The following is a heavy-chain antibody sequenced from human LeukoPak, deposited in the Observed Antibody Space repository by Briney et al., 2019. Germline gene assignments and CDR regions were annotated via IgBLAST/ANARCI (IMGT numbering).Heavy chain of an antibody. CDR1: GGSISSSNW. V-gene: IGHV4-4*02. CDR2: IYHSGST. CDR3: ARKFRYCSSTSCYTHFDY. Sequence: SETLSLTCAVSGGSISSSNWWSWVRQPPGKGLEWMGEIYHSGSTNYNPSLKSRVTISVDKSKNQFSLKLSSVTAADTAVYYCARKFRYCSSTSCYTHFDYWGQGTLVTVSS. D-gene: IGHD2-2*02. J-gene: IGHJ4*02.